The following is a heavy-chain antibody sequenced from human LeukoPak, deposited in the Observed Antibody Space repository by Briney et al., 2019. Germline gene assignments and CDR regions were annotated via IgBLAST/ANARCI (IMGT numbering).Heavy chain of an antibody. CDR2: ISIISSYL. D-gene: IGHD6-13*01. CDR3: ARAGSSSWPREFWYFDL. Sequence: TGGSLRLSWAASGFTFSSSSMNWIRQPPGKGLEWVSSISIISSYLYYADSVKVRFTITRNNAKNSLYLQMNRLRAEDTAVYYCARAGSSSWPREFWYFDLWGRGPLVTVSS. V-gene: IGHV3-21*01. J-gene: IGHJ2*01. CDR1: GFTFSSSS.